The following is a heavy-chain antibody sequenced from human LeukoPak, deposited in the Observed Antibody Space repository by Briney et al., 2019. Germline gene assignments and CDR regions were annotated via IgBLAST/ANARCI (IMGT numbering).Heavy chain of an antibody. CDR3: ARQASYGMDV. V-gene: IGHV3-74*01. CDR2: INGDGISS. J-gene: IGHJ6*02. Sequence: GGSLRLSCAASGFTLSNYWMHWVRQAPGKGLVWVSRINGDGISSYYADTVKGRFTISRDNAKSTLYLQMNSLRAEDTAVYYCARQASYGMDVWGQGTTVTVSS. CDR1: GFTLSNYW.